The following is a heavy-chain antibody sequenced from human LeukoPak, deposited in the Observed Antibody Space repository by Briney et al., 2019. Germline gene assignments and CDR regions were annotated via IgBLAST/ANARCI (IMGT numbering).Heavy chain of an antibody. Sequence: ASVKVSCKASGYTFTGYYMHWVRQAPGQGLEWMGWINPNSGGTNYAQKFQGRVTMTRDTSISTAYMELSRLRSDDTAVYYCARDAYKLLGSSDWYGRRLYYYYMDVWGKGTTVTVSS. V-gene: IGHV1-2*02. CDR1: GYTFTGYY. J-gene: IGHJ6*03. D-gene: IGHD6-13*01. CDR3: ARDAYKLLGSSDWYGRRLYYYYMDV. CDR2: INPNSGGT.